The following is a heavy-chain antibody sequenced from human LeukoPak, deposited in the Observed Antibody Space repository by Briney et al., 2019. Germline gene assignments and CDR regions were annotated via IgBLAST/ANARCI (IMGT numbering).Heavy chain of an antibody. CDR1: GFTFSSYA. J-gene: IGHJ4*02. V-gene: IGHV3-23*01. Sequence: GGSLRLSCAASGFTFSSYAMSWVRQAPGKGLEWVSTISAGDSTYYPDSVKGRFTISRDNSKNTLYLQMNSLRAEDTAVYYCAKDRTVVVKGFDYWGQGTLVTVSS. D-gene: IGHD3-22*01. CDR3: AKDRTVVVKGFDY. CDR2: ISAGDST.